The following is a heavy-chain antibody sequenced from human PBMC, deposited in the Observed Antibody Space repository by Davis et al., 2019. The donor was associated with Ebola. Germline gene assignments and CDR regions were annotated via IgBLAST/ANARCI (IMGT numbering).Heavy chain of an antibody. CDR3: ASQRNNYGDYDY. CDR2: IYYSGST. CDR1: GGSISSSSYY. V-gene: IGHV4-39*01. D-gene: IGHD4-17*01. Sequence: MPSETLSLTCTVSGGSISSSSYYWGWIRQPPGKGLEWIGSIYYSGSTYYNPSLKNRVTISVDTSKNQFSLKLSSVTAADTAVYYCASQRNNYGDYDYWGQGTLVTVSS. J-gene: IGHJ4*02.